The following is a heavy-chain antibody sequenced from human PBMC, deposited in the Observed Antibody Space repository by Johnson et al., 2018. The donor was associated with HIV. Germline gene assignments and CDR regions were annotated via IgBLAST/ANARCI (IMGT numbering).Heavy chain of an antibody. J-gene: IGHJ3*02. D-gene: IGHD6-13*01. CDR3: AKDLFSAAAGTRNAFDI. Sequence: VQLVESGGGLVQSGGSLRLSCAASGFTFSTYAMSWVRQAPGKGLEWVSAISGSGGSTYFADSVKGRFTISRDNSKNTLYLPMNSLRAEDTAVYYCAKDLFSAAAGTRNAFDIWGQGTMVTVSS. CDR2: ISGSGGST. V-gene: IGHV3-23*04. CDR1: GFTFSTYA.